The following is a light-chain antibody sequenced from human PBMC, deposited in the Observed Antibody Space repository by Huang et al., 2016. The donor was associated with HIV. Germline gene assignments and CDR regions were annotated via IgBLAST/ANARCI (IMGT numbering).Light chain of an antibody. CDR1: QRVSNY. V-gene: IGKV3-15*01. J-gene: IGKJ4*01. Sequence: EIVMTQSPATLSVSPGERATLSCRASQRVSNYLAWDQQKPGQAPRLLIYDASTGATGIPARFSGSGSGTEFTLTISSLQSEDSAVYYCQQYNDWPLTFGGGTKVEIK. CDR3: QQYNDWPLT. CDR2: DAS.